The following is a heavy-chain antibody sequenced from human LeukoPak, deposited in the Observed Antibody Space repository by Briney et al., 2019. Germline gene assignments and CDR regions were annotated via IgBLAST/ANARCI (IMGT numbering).Heavy chain of an antibody. J-gene: IGHJ4*02. V-gene: IGHV4-4*07. Sequence: SETLSLTCTVSGGSISGYYWSWIRQPAGKRLEWMGRIYTSGSTNYNPSLRSRVSISVDKSKNQFSLILSSLTAADTAVYYCARGPDYSDSSGYFKYWGQGTLVTVSS. CDR1: GGSISGYY. CDR3: ARGPDYSDSSGYFKY. CDR2: IYTSGST. D-gene: IGHD3-22*01.